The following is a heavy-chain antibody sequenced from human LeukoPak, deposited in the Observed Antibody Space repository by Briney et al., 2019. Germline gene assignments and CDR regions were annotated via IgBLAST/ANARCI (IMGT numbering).Heavy chain of an antibody. CDR3: ARTRVWFGDVDY. J-gene: IGHJ4*02. CDR2: INHSGST. V-gene: IGHV4-34*01. CDR1: GGSFSGYY. Sequence: PSETLSLTCAVYGGSFSGYYWSWIRQPSGKGLEWIGEINHSGSTNYNPSLKSRVTISVDTSKNQFSLKLSSVTAADTAVYYCARTRVWFGDVDYWGQGTLVTVSS. D-gene: IGHD3-10*01.